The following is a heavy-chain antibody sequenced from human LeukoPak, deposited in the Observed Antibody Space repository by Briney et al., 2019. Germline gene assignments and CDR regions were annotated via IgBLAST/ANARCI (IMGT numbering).Heavy chain of an antibody. CDR3: ARDVLRFLEWPLTPYYGMDV. V-gene: IGHV1-2*02. D-gene: IGHD3-3*01. J-gene: IGHJ6*02. CDR2: INPNSGGT. CDR1: GYTFTGCY. Sequence: ASVKVSCKASGYTFTGCYMHWVRQAPGQGLEWMGWINPNSGGTNYAQKFQGRVTMTRDTSISTAYMELSRLRSDDTAVYYCARDVLRFLEWPLTPYYGMDVWGQGTTVTVSS.